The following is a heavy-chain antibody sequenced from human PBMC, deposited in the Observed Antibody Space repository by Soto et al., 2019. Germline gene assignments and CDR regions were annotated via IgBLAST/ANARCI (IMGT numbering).Heavy chain of an antibody. V-gene: IGHV4-59*01. D-gene: IGHD5-18*01. Sequence: SETLSLTCTVSGGSISSYYWSWIRQPPGKGLEWIGYIYYSGSTNYNPSLKSRVTISVDTSKNQFSLKLSSVTAADTAVYYCARARLWGRAYYYYGMDVWGQGTTVTVSS. CDR3: ARARLWGRAYYYYGMDV. J-gene: IGHJ6*02. CDR2: IYYSGST. CDR1: GGSISSYY.